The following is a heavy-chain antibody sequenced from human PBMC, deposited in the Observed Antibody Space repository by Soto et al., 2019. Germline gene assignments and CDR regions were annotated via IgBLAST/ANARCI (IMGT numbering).Heavy chain of an antibody. J-gene: IGHJ4*02. CDR3: ARDRPKGGGYAL. CDR2: ISSSSSYI. Sequence: EVQLVESGGGLVKPGGSLRLSCAASGFTFNSYSMNWVRQAPGKGLEWVSSISSSSSYIYYADSVKGRFTISRDNAKNSLYLQMNSLRAEDTAVYYCARDRPKGGGYALWGQGTLVTVSS. CDR1: GFTFNSYS. V-gene: IGHV3-21*01. D-gene: IGHD5-12*01.